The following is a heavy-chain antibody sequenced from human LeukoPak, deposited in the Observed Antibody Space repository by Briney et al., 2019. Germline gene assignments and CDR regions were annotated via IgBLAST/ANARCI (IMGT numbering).Heavy chain of an antibody. CDR1: GGSISSGGYY. CDR2: INHSGST. D-gene: IGHD2-2*02. V-gene: IGHV4-30-2*01. Sequence: PSQTLSLTCAVSGGSISSGGYYWSWIRQPPGKGLEWIGEINHSGSTNYNPSLKSRVTISVDTSKNQFSLKLSSVTAADTAVYYCARGRNLGYCSRTSCYRYYYYGMDVWGQGTTVTVSS. CDR3: ARGRNLGYCSRTSCYRYYYYGMDV. J-gene: IGHJ6*02.